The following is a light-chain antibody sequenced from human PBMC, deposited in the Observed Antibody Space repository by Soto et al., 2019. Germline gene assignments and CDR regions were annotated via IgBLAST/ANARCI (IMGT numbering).Light chain of an antibody. V-gene: IGLV2-14*03. CDR2: DVS. J-gene: IGLJ2*01. CDR3: SSYTSSTTVL. CDR1: SSDVGGYDY. Sequence: QSALTQPASVSASPGQSIAISCTGTSSDVGGYDYVSWYQQHPGKAPKLMIYDVSERPSGVSDRFSGSKSGNTASLTISGLHAEDAAHYYCSSYTSSTTVLFGGGTKPTVL.